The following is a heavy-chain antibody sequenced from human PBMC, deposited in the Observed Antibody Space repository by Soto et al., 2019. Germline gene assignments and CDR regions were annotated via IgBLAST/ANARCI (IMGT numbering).Heavy chain of an antibody. J-gene: IGHJ6*02. CDR1: GYTFTGYY. CDR3: ARGAGGIVVVPAARPGPYYYYGMDV. Sequence: ASVKVSCKASGYTFTGYYMHWVRQAPGQGLEWMGWINPNSGGTNYAQKFQGWGTMTRDTSISTAYMELRRLRSDDTAVYYCARGAGGIVVVPAARPGPYYYYGMDVWGQGTTVTVSS. CDR2: INPNSGGT. D-gene: IGHD2-2*02. V-gene: IGHV1-2*04.